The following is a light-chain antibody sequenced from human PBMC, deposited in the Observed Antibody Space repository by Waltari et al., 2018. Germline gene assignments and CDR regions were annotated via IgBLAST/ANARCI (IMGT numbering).Light chain of an antibody. CDR3: QQYNSYPYT. CDR2: NAS. V-gene: IGKV1-5*03. Sequence: DIQMTKSPSTLSASVGDRVTITCRAIQSISSWLAWYQQKPGKAPKLLIYNASSLESGVPSRFSGSGSGTEFTLTISSLQPDDFATYYCQQYNSYPYTFGQGTKLEIK. CDR1: QSISSW. J-gene: IGKJ2*01.